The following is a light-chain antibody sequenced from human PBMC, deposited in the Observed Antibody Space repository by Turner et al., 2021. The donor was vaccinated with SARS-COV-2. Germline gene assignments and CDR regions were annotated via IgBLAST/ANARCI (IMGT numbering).Light chain of an antibody. CDR3: QHYGGSPPYT. CDR1: QSVSSNS. CDR2: GAS. J-gene: IGKJ2*01. Sequence: EIVLTQSPGTLSLSPGERATLSCRASQSVSSNSLAWYQQNPGQAPRLLIFGASSRATGIPDRFSGSGSGTDFTLTINRLEPEDFAMYYCQHYGGSPPYTFGQGTKLEIK. V-gene: IGKV3-20*01.